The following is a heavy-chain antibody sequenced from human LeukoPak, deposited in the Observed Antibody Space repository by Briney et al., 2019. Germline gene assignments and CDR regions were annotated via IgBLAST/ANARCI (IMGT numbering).Heavy chain of an antibody. CDR1: GFTFSSYA. CDR2: IGSDGRST. CDR3: ATVAQGSSWYDS. D-gene: IGHD6-13*01. V-gene: IGHV3-64*01. Sequence: GGSLRLSCAASGFTFSSYAMSWVRQAPGKGLEYVSAIGSDGRSTYYAHSVKGKFTISRDNSKNTLFLQMSSLRAEDMAVYFRATVAQGSSWYDSWGEGNLVTVSS. J-gene: IGHJ5*01.